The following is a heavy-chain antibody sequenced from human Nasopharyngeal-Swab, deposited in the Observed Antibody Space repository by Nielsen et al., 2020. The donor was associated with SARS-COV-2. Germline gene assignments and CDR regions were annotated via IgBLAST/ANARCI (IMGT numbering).Heavy chain of an antibody. D-gene: IGHD3-3*01. V-gene: IGHV3-30*18. CDR1: GFTFSSYG. J-gene: IGHJ4*02. Sequence: GESLKISCAASGFTFSSYGMHWVRQAPGKGLEWVAVISYDGSNKYYADSVKGRFTISRDNSKNTLYLQMNSLRAEDTAVYYCAKGSGSGYYWYFGYWGQGTLVTVSS. CDR3: AKGSGSGYYWYFGY. CDR2: ISYDGSNK.